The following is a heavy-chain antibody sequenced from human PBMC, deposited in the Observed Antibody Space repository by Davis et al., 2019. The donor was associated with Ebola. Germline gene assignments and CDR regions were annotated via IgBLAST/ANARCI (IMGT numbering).Heavy chain of an antibody. CDR3: ATQNSLWFGEGYFDY. CDR1: GGSISSYY. D-gene: IGHD3-10*01. V-gene: IGHV4-59*04. J-gene: IGHJ4*02. CDR2: IHYSGST. Sequence: SETLSLTCTVSGGSISSYYWSWVRQPPRKGLEWIRTIHYSGSTHYNPSLKSRVTISVDTSKNQFSLKLSSVTAADTAVYYCATQNSLWFGEGYFDYWGQGTLVTVSS.